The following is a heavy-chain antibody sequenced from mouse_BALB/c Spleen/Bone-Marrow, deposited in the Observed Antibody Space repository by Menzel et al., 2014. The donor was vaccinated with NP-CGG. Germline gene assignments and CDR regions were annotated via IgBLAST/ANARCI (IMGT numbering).Heavy chain of an antibody. Sequence: EVKAEESGGGLVQPGGSRKLSCAASGFIFSSFGMHWVRQAPEKGLEWVAYISSGSSTIFYADTVKGRFTISRDNPRNTLFLQMTSLRSEDTAMYYCTRGGNWDDFDYWGQGTTLTVSS. D-gene: IGHD4-1*01. CDR1: GFIFSSFG. V-gene: IGHV5-17*02. CDR3: TRGGNWDDFDY. J-gene: IGHJ2*01. CDR2: ISSGSSTI.